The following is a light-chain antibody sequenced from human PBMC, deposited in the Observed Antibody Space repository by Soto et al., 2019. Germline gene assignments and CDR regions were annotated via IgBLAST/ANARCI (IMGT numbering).Light chain of an antibody. V-gene: IGKV2-30*02. CDR3: MQVTHWPWT. CDR2: KVS. CDR1: QSLIHSDGDTY. Sequence: DVVMTQSPLSLPVTLGQPASISCRSSQSLIHSDGDTYLNWFQQRPGKSPRRLIYKVSDRDSGVQERFSGSVSGTDFTLKNSRVEAEDVGVYYCMQVTHWPWTFGQGTEVDIK. J-gene: IGKJ1*01.